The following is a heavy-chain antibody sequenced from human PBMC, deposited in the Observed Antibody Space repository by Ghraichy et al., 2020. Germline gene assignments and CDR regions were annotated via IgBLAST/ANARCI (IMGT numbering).Heavy chain of an antibody. CDR1: GYTFTTYY. D-gene: IGHD1-26*01. CDR3: ARSPSPRYPYFDY. CDR2: INPSDGST. V-gene: IGHV1-46*03. J-gene: IGHJ4*02. Sequence: VSCKASGYTFTTYYLHWVRQAPGQGLEWMGMINPSDGSTSYAQQFQGSVTMTRETYSSTVYVELSSLRSEDTALYFCARSPSPRYPYFDYWGQGTLVTVSS.